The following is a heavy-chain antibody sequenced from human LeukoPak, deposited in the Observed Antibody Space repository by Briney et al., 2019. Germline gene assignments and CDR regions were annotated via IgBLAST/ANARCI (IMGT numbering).Heavy chain of an antibody. CDR1: GYSLTSYW. CDR2: IYPGDSDT. D-gene: IGHD6-6*01. CDR3: ATSKEQLALGY. J-gene: IGHJ4*02. V-gene: IGHV5-51*01. Sequence: GESLKISCKGSGYSLTSYWIGWVRQMPGKGLEWMGIIYPGDSDTRYSPSFQGQVTIPADKSISTAYLQWSSLKASDTAMYYCATSKEQLALGYWGQGTLVTVSS.